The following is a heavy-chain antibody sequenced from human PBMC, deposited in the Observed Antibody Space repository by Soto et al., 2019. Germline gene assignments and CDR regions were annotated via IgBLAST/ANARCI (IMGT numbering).Heavy chain of an antibody. CDR1: GGSFSGYY. D-gene: IGHD6-13*01. Sequence: SETLSLTCAVYGGSFSGYYWSWIRQPPGKGLEWIGEINHSGSTNYNPSLNSRVTISVDTSKNQFSLKLSSVTAADTAVYYCARAPYSSSWNWFDPWGQGTLVTVSS. V-gene: IGHV4-34*01. J-gene: IGHJ5*02. CDR2: INHSGST. CDR3: ARAPYSSSWNWFDP.